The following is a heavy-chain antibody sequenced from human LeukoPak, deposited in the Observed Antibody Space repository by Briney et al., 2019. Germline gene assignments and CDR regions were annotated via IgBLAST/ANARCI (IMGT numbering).Heavy chain of an antibody. D-gene: IGHD6-19*01. Sequence: GGSLRLSCAASGFTFSTYSMNWVRQAPGKGLEWVSSISSSSSYIYYADSVKGRFTISRDNAKNSLYLQMNSLRAEDTAVYYCARVISVAGYDYWGQGTLVTVSS. CDR1: GFTFSTYS. CDR3: ARVISVAGYDY. V-gene: IGHV3-21*01. CDR2: ISSSSSYI. J-gene: IGHJ4*02.